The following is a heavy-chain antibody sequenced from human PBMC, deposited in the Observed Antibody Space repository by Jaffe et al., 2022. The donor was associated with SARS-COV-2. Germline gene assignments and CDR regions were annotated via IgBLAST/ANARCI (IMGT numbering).Heavy chain of an antibody. Sequence: EVQLLESGGDLVQPGGSLRLSCAASGFTFSSYAMSWVRQAPGKGLEWVSAISANGGGTYYADSVKGRFTISRDNSKNTLYLQMNSLRAEDTAVYYCAKVRRNFTPTPPDCWGQGTLVTVSS. CDR1: GFTFSSYA. CDR2: ISANGGGT. D-gene: IGHD2-15*01. V-gene: IGHV3-23*01. J-gene: IGHJ4*02. CDR3: AKVRRNFTPTPPDC.